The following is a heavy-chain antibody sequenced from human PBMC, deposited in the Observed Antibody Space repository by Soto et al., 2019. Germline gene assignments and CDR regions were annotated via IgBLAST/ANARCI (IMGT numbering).Heavy chain of an antibody. CDR1: GFTFSSYA. Sequence: PGGSLRLSCAASGFTFSSYAMSWVRQAPGKGLEWVSAISGSGGSTYYADSVKGRFTISRDNSKNTLYLQMNSLRAEDTAVYYCAKGIQATYSSGWPLFQHWGQGTLVTVSS. CDR2: ISGSGGST. V-gene: IGHV3-23*01. CDR3: AKGIQATYSSGWPLFQH. J-gene: IGHJ1*01. D-gene: IGHD6-19*01.